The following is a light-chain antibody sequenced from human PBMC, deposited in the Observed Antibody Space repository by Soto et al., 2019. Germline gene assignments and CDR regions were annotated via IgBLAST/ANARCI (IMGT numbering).Light chain of an antibody. CDR1: QSVSNNF. Sequence: EIVLTQSPGTLSLSPGQRGTLSCRASQSVSNNFLAWYQQKPGQAPRLLVYAASSRATGIPHRFCGSGSGTDFTLTISRLEPEDFAVYYCQQYSSSPLTFGQGTKLEIK. CDR2: AAS. V-gene: IGKV3-20*01. CDR3: QQYSSSPLT. J-gene: IGKJ2*01.